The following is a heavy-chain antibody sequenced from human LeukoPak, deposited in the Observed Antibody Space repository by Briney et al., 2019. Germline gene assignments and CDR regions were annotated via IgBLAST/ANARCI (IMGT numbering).Heavy chain of an antibody. CDR1: GFTFSSYA. CDR2: ISGSGGST. D-gene: IGHD3-22*01. V-gene: IGHV3-23*01. CDR3: ARGGVNTMIVVVITKPIDY. Sequence: GGSLRLSCAASGFTFSSYAMSWVRQAPGKGLEWVSAISGSGGSTYYADSVKGRFTISRDNSKNMLYLQMNSLRAEDTAVYYCARGGVNTMIVVVITKPIDYWGQGTLVTVSS. J-gene: IGHJ4*02.